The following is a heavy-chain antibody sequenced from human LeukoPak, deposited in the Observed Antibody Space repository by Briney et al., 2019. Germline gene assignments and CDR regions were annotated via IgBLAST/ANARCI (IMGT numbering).Heavy chain of an antibody. CDR2: VKEDGSEK. Sequence: GGSLRLSCVTSGFSFSNYWMSWVRQAPGKGLEWVAKVKEDGSEKKYVDSVKGRFTIFRDNAENAVHLEMNSLRAEDTAVYYCTRMLSWESSGHRPSYYWGQGTLVTVSS. CDR1: GFSFSNYW. CDR3: TRMLSWESSGHRPSYY. D-gene: IGHD3-22*01. J-gene: IGHJ4*02. V-gene: IGHV3-7*01.